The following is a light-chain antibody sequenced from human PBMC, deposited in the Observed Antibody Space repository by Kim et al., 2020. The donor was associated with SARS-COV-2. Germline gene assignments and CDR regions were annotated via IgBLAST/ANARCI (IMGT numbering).Light chain of an antibody. J-gene: IGKJ4*01. Sequence: DIVMTQSPATRSVSPGERATLSCRASHSVAGKLAWYQQKPGQAPRLLIYGASVRATGIPARFSGSGSGTEFTLTISSLQSEDFAVYYCQEYNNWPALSFGGGTKVDIK. CDR3: QEYNNWPALS. V-gene: IGKV3D-15*01. CDR1: HSVAGK. CDR2: GAS.